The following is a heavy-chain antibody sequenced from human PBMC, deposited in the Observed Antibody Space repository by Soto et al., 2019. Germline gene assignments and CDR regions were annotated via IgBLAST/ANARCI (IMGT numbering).Heavy chain of an antibody. J-gene: IGHJ6*02. CDR3: ARLYPYSSSSSPYYYYGMDV. CDR2: IDPSDSYT. D-gene: IGHD6-13*01. CDR1: GYSFTSYW. Sequence: GESLKISCKGSGYSFTSYWISWVRQMPGKGLEWMGRIDPSDSYTNYSPSFQGHVTISADKSISTAYLQWSSLKASDTAMYYCARLYPYSSSSSPYYYYGMDVWGQGTTVTVAS. V-gene: IGHV5-10-1*01.